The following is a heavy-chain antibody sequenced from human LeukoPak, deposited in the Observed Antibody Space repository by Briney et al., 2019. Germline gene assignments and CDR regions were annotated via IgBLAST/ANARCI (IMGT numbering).Heavy chain of an antibody. CDR3: ASELLEADFYYGLDV. V-gene: IGHV3-48*01. J-gene: IGHJ6*02. CDR2: ITRRSTI. CDR1: GFTFSSYA. D-gene: IGHD2-15*01. Sequence: GGSLRLSCAASGFTFSSYAMSWVRQAPGKGLEWLSSITRRSTIYYADSVKGRFTISRDNAKNSLYLQLNSLRAEDTAVYYCASELLEADFYYGLDVWGQGTTVTVAS.